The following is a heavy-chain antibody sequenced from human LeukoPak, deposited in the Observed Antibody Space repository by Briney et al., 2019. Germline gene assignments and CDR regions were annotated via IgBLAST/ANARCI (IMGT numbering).Heavy chain of an antibody. J-gene: IGHJ6*02. CDR1: GFTVSSNY. Sequence: PGGSLRLSCAASGFTVSSNYMSWVRQAPGKGLDWVSVIYSGGSTYYADSVKGRFTISRDNSKNTLYLQMNSLRAEDTAVYYCARDLVGATPYYYYGMDVWGQGTTVTVSS. CDR2: IYSGGST. CDR3: ARDLVGATPYYYYGMDV. V-gene: IGHV3-66*01. D-gene: IGHD1-26*01.